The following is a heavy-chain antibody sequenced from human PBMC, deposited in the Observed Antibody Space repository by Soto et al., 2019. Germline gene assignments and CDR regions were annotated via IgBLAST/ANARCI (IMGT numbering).Heavy chain of an antibody. D-gene: IGHD3-10*01. V-gene: IGHV1-69*02. Sequence: QVQLVQSGAEVKKPGSSVRVSCKASGDTFTFYSINWVRQAPGLGLEWMGRINPILSMSNYAQRFQGRVTMTADKSTSTAYMERSSLRSEDTAMYYCASSYGSGYRAVDYWGQGALVTVSS. CDR3: ASSYGSGYRAVDY. CDR2: INPILSMS. J-gene: IGHJ4*02. CDR1: GDTFTFYS.